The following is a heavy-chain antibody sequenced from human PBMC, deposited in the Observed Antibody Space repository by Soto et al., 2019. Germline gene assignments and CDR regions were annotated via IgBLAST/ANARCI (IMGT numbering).Heavy chain of an antibody. Sequence: SETLSLTCAVSGGSVRSNNWWFWVRQPPGRGLEWIGEIHHRESTNLNPSLKSRVTISVDRSKNEFSLKVKSVTAADTAVYYCGCRVEDISYDYYGMDVWGQGTTVTVSS. CDR3: GCRVEDISYDYYGMDV. CDR2: IHHREST. J-gene: IGHJ6*02. CDR1: GGSVRSNNW. V-gene: IGHV4-4*02. D-gene: IGHD2-15*01.